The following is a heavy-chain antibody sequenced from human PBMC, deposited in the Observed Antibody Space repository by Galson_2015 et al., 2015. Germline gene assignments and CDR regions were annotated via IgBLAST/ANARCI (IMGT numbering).Heavy chain of an antibody. V-gene: IGHV5-51*03. CDR3: ARFGDTAMVLSFWFHP. CDR2: IYPGDSDT. J-gene: IGHJ5*02. CDR1: GYSFTGYW. D-gene: IGHD5-18*01. Sequence: QSGAEVKKPGESLKISCTGSGYSFTGYWIGWVRQMPGKGLEWMGIIYPGDSDTRYSPSFQGQVTISADKSISTAYLPWSRLKASGPAMYYLARFGDTAMVLSFWFHPWGQGTLVPVSS.